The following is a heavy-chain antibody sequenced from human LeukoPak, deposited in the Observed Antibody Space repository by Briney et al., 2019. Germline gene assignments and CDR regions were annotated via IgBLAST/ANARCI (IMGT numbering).Heavy chain of an antibody. CDR3: ARGVVVPAASIIPGDY. Sequence: PGGSLRLSCAASGFTFSSYAMHWVRQAPGKGLEWVAVISYDGSNKYYADSVKGRFTISRDNSKNTLYLQMNSLRAEDTAVYYCARGVVVPAASIIPGDYWGQGTLVTVSS. CDR1: GFTFSSYA. J-gene: IGHJ4*02. CDR2: ISYDGSNK. D-gene: IGHD2-2*01. V-gene: IGHV3-30-3*01.